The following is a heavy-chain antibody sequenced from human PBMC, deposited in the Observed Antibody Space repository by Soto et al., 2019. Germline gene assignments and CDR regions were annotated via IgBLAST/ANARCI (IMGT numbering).Heavy chain of an antibody. CDR2: IDPSDSYT. CDR1: GYSFTSYW. Sequence: GESLKISCKGSGYSFTSYWISWVRQMPGKGLEWMGSIDPSDSYTNYSPSFQGRFTISTDNSKNTLYLQMNSLRDADTAAYYCTKGGCGNYNEGALLNWGQGTLVTVSS. CDR3: TKGGCGNYNEGALLN. D-gene: IGHD1-1*01. V-gene: IGHV5-10-1*01. J-gene: IGHJ4*02.